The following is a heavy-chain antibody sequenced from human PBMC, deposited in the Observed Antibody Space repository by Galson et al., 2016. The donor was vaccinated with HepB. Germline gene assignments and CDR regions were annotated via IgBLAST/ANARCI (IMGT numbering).Heavy chain of an antibody. Sequence: SLRLSCAASGFTFDDYGLSWVRQAPGKGLEWVSGINWNGGSTGYADSVKGQFTISRDNAKNSLYLQMNSLRAEDTALYYCVRGMSHDYGVSADYWGQGTLVTVSS. CDR2: INWNGGST. J-gene: IGHJ4*02. D-gene: IGHD4-17*01. V-gene: IGHV3-20*04. CDR3: VRGMSHDYGVSADY. CDR1: GFTFDDYG.